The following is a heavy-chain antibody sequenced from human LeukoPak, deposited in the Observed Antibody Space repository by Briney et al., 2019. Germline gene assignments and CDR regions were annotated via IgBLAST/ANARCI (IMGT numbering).Heavy chain of an antibody. CDR3: GRWGIEAAIDY. Sequence: GGSLRLSCATFGFTFGPYWMNWVRQAPGKGLEWVASINPDGSETYYLDSVKGRFTIARDNVKNSLYLLMDSLRADDTAVYYCGRWGIEAAIDYWGQGTLVTVSS. J-gene: IGHJ4*02. D-gene: IGHD2-2*01. CDR2: INPDGSET. CDR1: GFTFGPYW. V-gene: IGHV3-7*01.